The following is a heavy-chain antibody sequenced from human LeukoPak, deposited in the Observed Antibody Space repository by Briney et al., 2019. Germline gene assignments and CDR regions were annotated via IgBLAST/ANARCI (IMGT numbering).Heavy chain of an antibody. CDR2: INPNSGGT. CDR3: ARVQPVDYDFWSGYYGDFGY. J-gene: IGHJ4*02. Sequence: VASVKVSRKASGYTFTGYYMHWARQAPGQGLEWMGWINPNSGGTNYAQKFQGRVTMTRDTSISTAYMELSRLRSDDTAVYYCARVQPVDYDFWSGYYGDFGYWGQGTLVTVSS. CDR1: GYTFTGYY. V-gene: IGHV1-2*02. D-gene: IGHD3-3*01.